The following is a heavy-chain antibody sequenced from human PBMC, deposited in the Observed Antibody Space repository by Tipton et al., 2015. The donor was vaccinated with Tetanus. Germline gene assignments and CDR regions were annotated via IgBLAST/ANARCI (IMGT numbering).Heavy chain of an antibody. CDR1: GGFSSGDYY. V-gene: IGHV4-31*03. CDR3: AREHIRLIGEVIFRFFDV. CDR2: INYSGST. J-gene: IGHJ2*01. Sequence: TLSLTCTVSGGFSSGDYYWSWIRQHPGKGLEWIAYINYSGSTYYNPSLESRLTVSLDTSKNQFSLKLNSVTAADTAVYYCAREHIRLIGEVIFRFFDVWGRGTLVTVSS. D-gene: IGHD3-3*02.